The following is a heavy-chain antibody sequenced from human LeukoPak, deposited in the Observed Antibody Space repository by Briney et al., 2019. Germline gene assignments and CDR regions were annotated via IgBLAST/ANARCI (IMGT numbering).Heavy chain of an antibody. CDR2: ISSDGSDK. V-gene: IGHV3-30-3*01. CDR3: ARDSPRTGP. Sequence: GGSLRLSCAASGFSFSSYAMHWVRQAPGKGLEWVAVISSDGSDKYYADSVKGRFTISRDNSKNTLYLQMNSLRAEDTAVYYCARDSPRTGPWGQGILVTVSS. J-gene: IGHJ5*02. CDR1: GFSFSSYA. D-gene: IGHD1-1*01.